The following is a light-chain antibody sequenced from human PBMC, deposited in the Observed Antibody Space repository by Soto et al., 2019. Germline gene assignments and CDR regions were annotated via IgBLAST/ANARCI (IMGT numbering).Light chain of an antibody. CDR2: GAS. Sequence: EIVLTQSPGTLSLSPGERVTLSCRASQSVPSNSLSWYQQKVGQPPRLLISGASNRATGVPERFSGRGSDTYFTLTISRLEPEDFAVYYCQQYGSSPFTFGGGTKVEIK. CDR3: QQYGSSPFT. CDR1: QSVPSNS. V-gene: IGKV3-20*01. J-gene: IGKJ4*01.